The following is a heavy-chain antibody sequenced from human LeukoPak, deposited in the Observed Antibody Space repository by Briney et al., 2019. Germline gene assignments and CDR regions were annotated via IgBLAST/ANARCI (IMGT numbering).Heavy chain of an antibody. J-gene: IGHJ4*02. V-gene: IGHV1-2*02. Sequence: ASVTVSCKASGYTFTGYYMHWVRQAPGQGLEGMGWINPNSGGTNYAQKFQGRVTMTRDTSISTAYMELSRLRSDDTAVYYCARTEGYSVSHIDYWGQGTLVTVSS. D-gene: IGHD1-26*01. CDR1: GYTFTGYY. CDR2: INPNSGGT. CDR3: ARTEGYSVSHIDY.